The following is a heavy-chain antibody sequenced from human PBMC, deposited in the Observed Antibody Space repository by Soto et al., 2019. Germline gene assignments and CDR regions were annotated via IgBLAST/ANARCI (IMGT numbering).Heavy chain of an antibody. CDR1: GGSISSYY. V-gene: IGHV4-59*01. D-gene: IGHD3-22*01. Sequence: PSETLSLTCDVSGGSISSYYWSWIRQPPGKGLEWIGYIYYSGSTNYKSSLKSRVTISVDTSKNQFSLKLSSVTAADTAVYYCARNNGRENYYDSSGYWYYFDYWGQGTLVTVSS. CDR3: ARNNGRENYYDSSGYWYYFDY. J-gene: IGHJ4*02. CDR2: IYYSGST.